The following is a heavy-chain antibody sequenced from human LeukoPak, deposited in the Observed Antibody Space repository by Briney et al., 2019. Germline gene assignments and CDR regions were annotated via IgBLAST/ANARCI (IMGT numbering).Heavy chain of an antibody. D-gene: IGHD6-19*01. Sequence: ASVKVSCKASGYTFTGYYMHWVRQAPGQGLEWMGCINPNSGGTNYAQKFQGRVTMTRGTSISTAYMELSRLRSDDTAGYYCGRDLGDSSGWYDYWGQGTLVTVSS. CDR2: INPNSGGT. V-gene: IGHV1-2*02. CDR3: GRDLGDSSGWYDY. CDR1: GYTFTGYY. J-gene: IGHJ4*02.